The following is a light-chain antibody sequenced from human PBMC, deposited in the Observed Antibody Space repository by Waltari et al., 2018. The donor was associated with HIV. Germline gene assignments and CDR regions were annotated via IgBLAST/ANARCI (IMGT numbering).Light chain of an antibody. CDR3: QAWDSNSAV. J-gene: IGLJ2*01. V-gene: IGLV3-1*01. Sequence: SYELTQPPSVSVSPGQPASIPCFGHDLGCKYVSWYQQRPDRSPVMVMYQGKERPSGIPERCSGSNSGNTATLTISGTQAMDEADYYCQAWDSNSAVFGEGTKLTVL. CDR1: DLGCKY. CDR2: QGK.